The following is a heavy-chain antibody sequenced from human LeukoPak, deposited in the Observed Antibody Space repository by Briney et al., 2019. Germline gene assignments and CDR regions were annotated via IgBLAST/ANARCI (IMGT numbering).Heavy chain of an antibody. J-gene: IGHJ4*02. V-gene: IGHV3-11*01. CDR1: GFTFSDYY. D-gene: IGHD3-10*01. Sequence: GESLRLSCAASGFTFSDYYMSWIRQAPGKGLEWVSYISSSGSTIYYADSVKGRFTISRDNAKNSLYLQMNSLRAEDTAVYYCARSMVRGVIIPYYFDYWGQGTLVTVSS. CDR3: ARSMVRGVIIPYYFDY. CDR2: ISSSGSTI.